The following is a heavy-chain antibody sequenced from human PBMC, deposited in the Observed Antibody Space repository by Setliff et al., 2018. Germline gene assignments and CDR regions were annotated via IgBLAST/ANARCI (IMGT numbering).Heavy chain of an antibody. CDR2: ISAYNGNT. D-gene: IGHD6-13*01. Sequence: ASVKVSCKASGYTFTSYGISWVRQAPGQGLEWMGWISAYNGNTNYAQKLQGRVTMTTDTSTSTAYMELRSLRSDDTAVHYCARAPAYSSTPGSYAFDIWGQGTMVTVSS. J-gene: IGHJ3*02. V-gene: IGHV1-18*01. CDR3: ARAPAYSSTPGSYAFDI. CDR1: GYTFTSYG.